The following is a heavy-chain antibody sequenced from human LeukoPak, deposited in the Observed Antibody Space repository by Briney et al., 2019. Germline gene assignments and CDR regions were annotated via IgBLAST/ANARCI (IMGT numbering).Heavy chain of an antibody. CDR2: IIPIFGTA. J-gene: IGHJ4*02. V-gene: IGHV1-69*13. CDR1: VGTFSSYA. CDR3: ARESGYYGSGSLFDY. D-gene: IGHD3-10*01. Sequence: SVKVSCKASVGTFSSYAISWVRQAPGQGLEWMGGIIPIFGTANYAQKFQGRVTITADESTSTAYMELSSLRSEDTAVYYCARESGYYGSGSLFDYWGQGTLVTVSS.